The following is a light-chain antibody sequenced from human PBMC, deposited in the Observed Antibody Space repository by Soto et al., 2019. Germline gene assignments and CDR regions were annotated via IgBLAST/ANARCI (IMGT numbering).Light chain of an antibody. CDR2: DAS. CDR1: QSISSW. J-gene: IGKJ2*01. V-gene: IGKV1-5*01. Sequence: DIQMTQSPSTLSASVGDRVTITCRASQSISSWLAWYQQKPGKAPKLLIYDASSLESGVPSRFSGSGYVTEVTLTVNSLQPDDFATYYCQQYNSYTFGQGTKLEIK. CDR3: QQYNSYT.